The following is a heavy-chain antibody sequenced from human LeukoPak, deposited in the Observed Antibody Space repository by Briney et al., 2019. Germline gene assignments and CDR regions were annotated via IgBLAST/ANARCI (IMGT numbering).Heavy chain of an antibody. CDR3: ARPLYYDSSGYPGYFDY. CDR2: ISAYNGNT. J-gene: IGHJ4*02. CDR1: GYTFTSYG. V-gene: IGHV1-18*04. Sequence: ASVKVSCKASGYTFTSYGISWVRQAPGQGLEWMGWISAYNGNTNYAQKLQGRVTMTTDTSTSTAYMELRSLRSDDTAVYYRARPLYYDSSGYPGYFDYWGQGTLVTVSS. D-gene: IGHD3-22*01.